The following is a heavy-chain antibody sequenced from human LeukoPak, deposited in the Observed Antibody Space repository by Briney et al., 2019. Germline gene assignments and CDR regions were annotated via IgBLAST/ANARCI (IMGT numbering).Heavy chain of an antibody. V-gene: IGHV3-33*01. Sequence: GGSLRLSCAASGFTFSSYGMHWVRQAPGKGLEWVAVIWYDGSNKYYADSVKDRFTISRDNSKNTLYLQMNSLRAEDTAVYYCARDPSSWSSSWNDYWGQGTLVTVSS. D-gene: IGHD6-13*01. CDR2: IWYDGSNK. J-gene: IGHJ4*02. CDR3: ARDPSSWSSSWNDY. CDR1: GFTFSSYG.